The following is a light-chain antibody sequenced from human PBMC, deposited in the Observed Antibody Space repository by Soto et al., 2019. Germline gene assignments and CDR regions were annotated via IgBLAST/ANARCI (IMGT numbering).Light chain of an antibody. CDR1: QSVSSSY. V-gene: IGKV3-20*01. Sequence: EIVLTQSPGTLSLSPGERATLSCRASQSVSSSYLAWYQQKPGQAPRLLIYGASSSATGIPDRFSGSGSGTDFTLTISRLEPEDFAVYYCQQYCSSPEGFTFGPGTKVDIK. J-gene: IGKJ3*01. CDR2: GAS. CDR3: QQYCSSPEGFT.